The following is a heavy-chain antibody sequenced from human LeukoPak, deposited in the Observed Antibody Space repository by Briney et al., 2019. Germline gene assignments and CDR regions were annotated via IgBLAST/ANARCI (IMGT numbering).Heavy chain of an antibody. CDR2: INHSGST. D-gene: IGHD3-10*01. Sequence: SETLSLTCAVYGGSFSGYYWSWIRQPPGKGLEWIGEINHSGSTNYNPSLKSRVTISVDTSKNQFSLKLSSVTAADTAVYYCARGMRVGVRGVIRPKYHFDYWGQGTLVTVSS. J-gene: IGHJ4*02. CDR3: ARGMRVGVRGVIRPKYHFDY. CDR1: GGSFSGYY. V-gene: IGHV4-34*01.